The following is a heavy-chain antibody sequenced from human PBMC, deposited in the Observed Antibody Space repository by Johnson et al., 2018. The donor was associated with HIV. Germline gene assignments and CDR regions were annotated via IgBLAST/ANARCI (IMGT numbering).Heavy chain of an antibody. D-gene: IGHD1-1*01. J-gene: IGHJ3*02. Sequence: VLLVVSRVGVFHPGGSVRLPCSASGFSLSHSWMSWVRQAPGKGLEWVAHIKSRTDDGTTNYAAPLKGRFTISRDDSKNMLHLQMNSLKTEDTAIYYCTTDRYAFDIWGQGTLVTVSS. CDR1: GFSLSHSW. V-gene: IGHV3-15*01. CDR3: TTDRYAFDI. CDR2: IKSRTDDGTT.